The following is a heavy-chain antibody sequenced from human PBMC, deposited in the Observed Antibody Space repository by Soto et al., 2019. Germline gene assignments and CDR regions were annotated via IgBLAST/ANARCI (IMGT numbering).Heavy chain of an antibody. CDR2: INHSGGT. CDR3: ARTRSGYYYALVY. J-gene: IGHJ4*02. V-gene: IGHV4-34*01. D-gene: IGHD3-22*01. CDR1: GGSFSGYY. Sequence: PSETLSLTCAVYGGSFSGYYWSWIRQPPGKGLEWIGEINHSGGTNYNPSLKSRVTISVDTSKNQFSLKLSSVTAADTAVYYCARTRSGYYYALVYWGQGTLVTVSS.